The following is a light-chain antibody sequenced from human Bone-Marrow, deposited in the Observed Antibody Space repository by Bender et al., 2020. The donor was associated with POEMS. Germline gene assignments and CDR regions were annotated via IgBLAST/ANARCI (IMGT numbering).Light chain of an antibody. Sequence: QSPLTQPASVSGSPGQSITISCTGTSSDVGAYNYVSWYQQHPGKAPKLIIYDVRVRPSGVSNRFSGSKSGNTASLSISGLQAEDESDYYCSSYTATNTLSFGTGTKVTVL. CDR1: SSDVGAYNY. V-gene: IGLV2-14*01. CDR2: DVR. J-gene: IGLJ1*01. CDR3: SSYTATNTLS.